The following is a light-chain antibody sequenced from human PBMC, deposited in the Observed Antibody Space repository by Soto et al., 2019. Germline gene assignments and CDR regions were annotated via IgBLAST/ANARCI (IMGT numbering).Light chain of an antibody. CDR2: DVN. Sequence: QSVLTQPASVSGSPGQSITISWTGTSSDVGGYNYVSWYQQHPGKAPKLMIYDVNNRPSGVSNRFSGSKSGNTASLTISGLQAEDEADYYCSSYTGSSTYVVFGGGTKLTVL. CDR3: SSYTGSSTYVV. J-gene: IGLJ2*01. CDR1: SSDVGGYNY. V-gene: IGLV2-14*01.